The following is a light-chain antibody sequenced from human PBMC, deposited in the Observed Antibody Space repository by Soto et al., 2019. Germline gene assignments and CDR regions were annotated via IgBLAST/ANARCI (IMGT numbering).Light chain of an antibody. CDR3: QTWGTGSVV. CDR1: SAHSSYA. V-gene: IGLV4-69*01. CDR2: VNSDGTH. Sequence: QPVLTQSPSASASLGASVKLSCTLSSAHSSYAIAWHQQRPEKGPRFLMKVNSDGTHNRGGGIPDPFSGSGSGADRHLTISRPQYEDEGDYYCQTWGTGSVVFGGGTKLTVL. J-gene: IGLJ3*02.